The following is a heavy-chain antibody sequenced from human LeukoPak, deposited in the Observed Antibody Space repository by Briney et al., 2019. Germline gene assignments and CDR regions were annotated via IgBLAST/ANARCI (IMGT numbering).Heavy chain of an antibody. CDR1: GYTFTSYY. V-gene: IGHV1-46*01. D-gene: IGHD3-10*01. CDR2: INPSGGST. J-gene: IGHJ3*02. CDR3: ARSDGYGLVGI. Sequence: ASVKVSCKASGYTFTSYYMHWVRQAPGQGLEWMGIINPSGGSTSYAQKFQGRVTMTRDMSTSTVYMELNSLRSEDTAVYYCARSDGYGLVGIWGQGTMVTVSS.